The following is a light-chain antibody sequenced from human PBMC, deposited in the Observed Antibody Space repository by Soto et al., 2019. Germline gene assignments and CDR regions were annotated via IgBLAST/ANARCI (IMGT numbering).Light chain of an antibody. Sequence: EIVLTQSPAALSLSPGERATLSCRASQSVSTYLAWYQKKPGQAPRLLIYDASNRATGIPARFSGSGSGTDFTLTISSLEPEDFAVYFCQLRANWPRTFGQGTKA. CDR2: DAS. CDR3: QLRANWPRT. V-gene: IGKV3-11*01. J-gene: IGKJ1*01. CDR1: QSVSTY.